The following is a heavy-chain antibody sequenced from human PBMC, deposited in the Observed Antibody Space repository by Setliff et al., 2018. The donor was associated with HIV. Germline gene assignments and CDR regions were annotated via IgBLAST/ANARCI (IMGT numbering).Heavy chain of an antibody. Sequence: PSETLSLTCTVSGGSISSGYYYWSWIRQHPGKGLEWIGYIYYSRGSSYNASLKSRVTISLDTSKNHFSLKLSSVAAADTAVYYCARRYHDASGFYNSWGQGVLVTVSS. CDR2: IYYSRGS. V-gene: IGHV4-30-4*08. CDR1: GGSISSGYYY. J-gene: IGHJ4*02. CDR3: ARRYHDASGFYNS. D-gene: IGHD1-1*01.